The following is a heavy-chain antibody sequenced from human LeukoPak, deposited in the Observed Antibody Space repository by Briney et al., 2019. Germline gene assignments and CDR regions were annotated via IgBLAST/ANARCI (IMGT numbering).Heavy chain of an antibody. Sequence: SSETLSLTCTVSGGSLSSHYWSWIRQPPGKGLEWIGYIYYSGTTNYNPSLKSRVTISVDTSKNQFSLKLSSVTAADTAVYYCARLYGGNGDYWGQGTLVTVSS. CDR1: GGSLSSHY. J-gene: IGHJ4*02. CDR2: IYYSGTT. CDR3: ARLYGGNGDY. D-gene: IGHD2-15*01. V-gene: IGHV4-59*08.